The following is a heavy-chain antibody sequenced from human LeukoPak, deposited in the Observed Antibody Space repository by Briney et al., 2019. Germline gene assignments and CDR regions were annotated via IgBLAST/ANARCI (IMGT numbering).Heavy chain of an antibody. Sequence: ASVKVSCKASGGTFSSYAISWVRQAPGQGLEWMGGIIPIFGTANYAQKFQGRVTITTGESTSTAYMELSSLRSGDTAVYYCARVGGGSYFGWFDPWGQGTPVTVSS. D-gene: IGHD1-26*01. CDR1: GGTFSSYA. CDR2: IIPIFGTA. V-gene: IGHV1-69*05. J-gene: IGHJ5*02. CDR3: ARVGGGSYFGWFDP.